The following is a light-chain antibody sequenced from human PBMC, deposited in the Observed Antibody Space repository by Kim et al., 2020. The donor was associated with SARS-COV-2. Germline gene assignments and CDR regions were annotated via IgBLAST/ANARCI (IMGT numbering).Light chain of an antibody. CDR1: SGSIDDKY. CDR2: EDD. Sequence: GKTLTLACTRSSGSIDDKYVQWYQQRPGGVPTTVIYEDDQRPSGVSDRFSGSIDNSSNSASLTISGLRTEDEADYYCQSYNRDNVLFGGGTQLTVL. CDR3: QSYNRDNVL. J-gene: IGLJ2*01. V-gene: IGLV6-57*03.